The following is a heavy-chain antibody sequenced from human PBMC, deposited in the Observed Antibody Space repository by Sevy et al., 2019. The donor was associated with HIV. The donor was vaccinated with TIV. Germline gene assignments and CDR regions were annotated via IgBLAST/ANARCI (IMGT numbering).Heavy chain of an antibody. CDR3: ARDGARITMVQGVMAYYHGMDV. CDR1: GFTFSTYS. V-gene: IGHV3-21*01. Sequence: GGSLRLSCAASGFTFSTYSMNWVRQAPGKGLEWVTSISSSSNYIYYADSLKGRFTISRDNAKNSLYLQMNSLRADDTALYYCARDGARITMVQGVMAYYHGMDVWGQGTTVTVSS. CDR2: ISSSSNYI. J-gene: IGHJ6*02. D-gene: IGHD3-10*01.